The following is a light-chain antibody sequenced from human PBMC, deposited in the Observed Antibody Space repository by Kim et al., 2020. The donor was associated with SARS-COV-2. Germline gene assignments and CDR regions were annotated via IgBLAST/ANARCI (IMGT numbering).Light chain of an antibody. J-gene: IGKJ1*01. V-gene: IGKV3-20*01. CDR2: GAA. CDR1: QSVSSSH. CDR3: QQYGTSPWT. Sequence: EIVLTQSPGTLSLSPGEGATLSCRASQSVSSSHLAWYQQKPGQAPRLLIYGAASRATGIPDRFSGSGSGTGFTLTISRLEPEDFALYYCQQYGTSPWTFGQGTKVDIK.